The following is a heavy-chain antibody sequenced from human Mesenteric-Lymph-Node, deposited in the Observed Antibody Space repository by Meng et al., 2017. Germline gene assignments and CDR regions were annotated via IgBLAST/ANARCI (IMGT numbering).Heavy chain of an antibody. CDR2: IKQDGSEK. V-gene: IGHV3-7*01. J-gene: IGHJ4*02. D-gene: IGHD5-12*01. CDR1: GFTFSSYA. Sequence: GGSLRLSCAASGFTFSSYAMSWVRQAPGKGLEWVANIKQDGSEKYYVDSVKGRFTISRDNAKNSLYLQMNSLRAEDTAVYYCAAHPSGYDYWGQGTQVTVSS. CDR3: AAHPSGYDY.